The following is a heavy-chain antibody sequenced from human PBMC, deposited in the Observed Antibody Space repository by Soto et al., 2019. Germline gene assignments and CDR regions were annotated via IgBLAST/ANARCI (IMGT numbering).Heavy chain of an antibody. CDR1: GGSFSGYY. D-gene: IGHD5-18*01. CDR3: ARGGYSYGYYYYYGMDV. V-gene: IGHV4-34*01. J-gene: IGHJ6*02. Sequence: LSLTCAVYGGSFSGYYWSWIRQPPGKGLEWIGEINHSGSTNYNPSLKSRVTISVDTSKNQFSLKLSSVTAADTAVYYCARGGYSYGYYYYYGMDVWGQGTTVTVSS. CDR2: INHSGST.